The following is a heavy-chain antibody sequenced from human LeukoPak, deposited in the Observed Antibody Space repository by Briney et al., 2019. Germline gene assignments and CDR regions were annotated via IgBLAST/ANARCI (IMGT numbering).Heavy chain of an antibody. Sequence: PGGSLRLSCAASGFTFSSYAMSWVRQAPGKGLEGVSAISGSGGSTYYADSVKGRFTISRDNSKNTLYLQMNSLRAEDTAVYYCAKGGSGYVKGFDYWGQGTLVTVSS. D-gene: IGHD5-12*01. CDR2: ISGSGGST. V-gene: IGHV3-23*01. CDR1: GFTFSSYA. J-gene: IGHJ4*02. CDR3: AKGGSGYVKGFDY.